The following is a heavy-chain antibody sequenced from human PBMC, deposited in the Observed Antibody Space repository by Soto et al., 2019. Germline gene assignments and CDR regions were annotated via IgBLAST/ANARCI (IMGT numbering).Heavy chain of an antibody. CDR2: IRSKAYGGTT. V-gene: IGHV3-49*03. D-gene: IGHD3-22*01. CDR1: GFTFGDYA. J-gene: IGHJ3*02. CDR3: TRDRYYDSSGSDAFDI. Sequence: SLRLSCTASGFTFGDYAMSWFRQAPGKGLEWVGFIRSKAYGGTTEYAASVKGRFTISRDDSKSIAYLQMNSLKTEDTAVYYCTRDRYYDSSGSDAFDIWGQGTMVTVSS.